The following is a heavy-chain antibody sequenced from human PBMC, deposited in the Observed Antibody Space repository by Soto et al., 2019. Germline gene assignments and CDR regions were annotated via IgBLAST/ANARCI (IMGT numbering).Heavy chain of an antibody. CDR2: IATYNSNR. CDR1: GDTFTNFG. J-gene: IGHJ5*02. D-gene: IGHD3-10*02. Sequence: HLVQSGPEAKKPGASVTISCKTTGDTFTNFGLSWVRQAPGQGLEWMGWIATYNSNRNYAQKFKGRLTLSTDTSTSTAYMELKSLQHDDTAVYYCARVVRGVVNWFDPWGQGTLVTVSS. V-gene: IGHV1-18*01. CDR3: ARVVRGVVNWFDP.